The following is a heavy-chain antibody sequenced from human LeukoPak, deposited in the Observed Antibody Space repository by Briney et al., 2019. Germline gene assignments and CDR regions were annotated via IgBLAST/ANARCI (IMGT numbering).Heavy chain of an antibody. J-gene: IGHJ6*02. V-gene: IGHV4-39*07. CDR1: GGSISSSSYY. Sequence: PSETLSLTCTVSGGSISSSSYYWGWIRQPPGKGLEWIGSIYYSGSTYYNPSLKSRVTISVDTSKNQFSLKLSPVTAADTAVYYCARDQTGDAPYGMDVWGQGTTVTVSS. CDR2: IYYSGST. D-gene: IGHD7-27*01. CDR3: ARDQTGDAPYGMDV.